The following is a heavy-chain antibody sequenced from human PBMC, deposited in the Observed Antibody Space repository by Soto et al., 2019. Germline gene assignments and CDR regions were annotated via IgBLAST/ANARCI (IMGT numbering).Heavy chain of an antibody. V-gene: IGHV1-69*02. CDR2: FIPILDMA. CDR3: ASPYCRDNSCPRDFDF. J-gene: IGHJ4*02. D-gene: IGHD2-21*01. CDR1: GGTFNTYT. Sequence: QVQVVQSGAEVKKPESSVKVSCKPSGGTFNTYTVNWVRLAPGHGLEWMGRFIPILDMANYAQKFQDRVTITADRSTFTAYMELNSLTSDDTAVYYCASPYCRDNSCPRDFDFWGPGTRVTVSS.